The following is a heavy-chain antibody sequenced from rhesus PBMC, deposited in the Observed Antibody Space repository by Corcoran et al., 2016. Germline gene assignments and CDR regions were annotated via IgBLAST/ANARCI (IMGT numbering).Heavy chain of an antibody. CDR2: IYGSGSST. Sequence: QLQLQESGPGLVKPSETLSVTCAVSGGSISSSYWSWIRQAPGKGLEWFGYIYGSGSSTNYNPSLKIRVTLSVDTSKNQLSLKLSSVTAADTAVYYWASGDYYGGYWGQGVLVTVSS. V-gene: IGHV4-169*02. D-gene: IGHD3-22*01. J-gene: IGHJ4*01. CDR3: ASGDYYGGY. CDR1: GGSISSSY.